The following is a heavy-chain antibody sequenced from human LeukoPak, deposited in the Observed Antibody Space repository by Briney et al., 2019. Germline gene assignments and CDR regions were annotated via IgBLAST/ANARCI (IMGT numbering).Heavy chain of an antibody. CDR2: LSGSGDTI. D-gene: IGHD5-12*01. J-gene: IGHJ4*02. CDR1: GLTFSNYA. V-gene: IGHV3-11*04. CDR3: ARDGEWLRPMDY. Sequence: GGSLRLSCAATGLTFSNYAMSWVRQAPGKGLEWVSYLSGSGDTIYYADSVRGRFTISRDNAKNSLYLQMNSLRAEDTAVYYCARDGEWLRPMDYWGQGTLVTVSS.